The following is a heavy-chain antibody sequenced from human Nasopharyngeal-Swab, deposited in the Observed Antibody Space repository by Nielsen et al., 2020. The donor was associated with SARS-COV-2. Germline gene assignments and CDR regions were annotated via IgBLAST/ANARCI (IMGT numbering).Heavy chain of an antibody. D-gene: IGHD3-3*01. CDR2: IYYSGST. Sequence: SETLSLTCTVSGGSISSYYWSWIRQPPGKGLEWIGYIYYSGSTNYNPSLKSRVTISVDTSKNQFSLKLSSVTAADTAVYYCARVRGTIFGVVTAPGYFDYWGQGTLVTVSS. CDR1: GGSISSYY. J-gene: IGHJ4*02. CDR3: ARVRGTIFGVVTAPGYFDY. V-gene: IGHV4-59*01.